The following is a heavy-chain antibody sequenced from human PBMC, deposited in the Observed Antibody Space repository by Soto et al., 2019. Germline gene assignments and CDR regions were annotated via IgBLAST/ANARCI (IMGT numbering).Heavy chain of an antibody. J-gene: IGHJ6*02. CDR3: AKDRPIAAAGTGGMDV. V-gene: IGHV3-23*01. D-gene: IGHD6-13*01. Sequence: GGSLRLSCAASGFTFSSYAMSWVRQSPGKGLEWVSAISGSGGSTYYADSVKGRFTISRDNSKNTLYLQMNSLRAEDTAVYYCAKDRPIAAAGTGGMDVWGQGTTVTVSS. CDR1: GFTFSSYA. CDR2: ISGSGGST.